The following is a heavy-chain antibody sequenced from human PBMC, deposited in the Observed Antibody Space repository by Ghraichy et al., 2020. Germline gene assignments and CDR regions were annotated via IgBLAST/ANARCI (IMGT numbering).Heavy chain of an antibody. Sequence: GGSLRLSCAASGFTFSSYGMHWVRQAPGKGLEWVAVISYDGSNKYYADSVKGRFTISRDNSKNTLYLQMNSLRAEDTAVYYCAKLVGRWESRLTITRETSKDQVILKMTNMDPVDTATYYCVRNTWAAAMYWGQGALVTVSS. V-gene: IGHV3-30*18. CDR2: ISYDGSNK. CDR3: AKLVGRWESRLTITRETSKDQVILKMTNMDPVDTATYYCVRNTWAAAMY. J-gene: IGHJ4*02. D-gene: IGHD1-26*01. CDR1: GFTFSSYG.